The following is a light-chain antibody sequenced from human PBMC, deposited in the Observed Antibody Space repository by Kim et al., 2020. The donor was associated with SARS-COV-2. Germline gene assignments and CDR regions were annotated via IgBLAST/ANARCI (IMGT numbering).Light chain of an antibody. Sequence: EIVLTQSPGTLSSSPGERATLSCRASQSLSNSYLAWYQQKPGQAPRLLIYGASSRASGIPDRFSGSGSGTDFTLTISRLEPADFAVYYCQQYGTSPRTFGQGTKVDIK. CDR1: QSLSNSY. CDR2: GAS. CDR3: QQYGTSPRT. V-gene: IGKV3-20*01. J-gene: IGKJ1*01.